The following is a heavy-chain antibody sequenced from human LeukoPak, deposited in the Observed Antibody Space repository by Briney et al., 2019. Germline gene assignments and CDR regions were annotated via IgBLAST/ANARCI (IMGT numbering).Heavy chain of an antibody. V-gene: IGHV1-69*13. Sequence: SVKVSCKASGGTFSSYAISWVRQAPGQGLEWMGGIIPIFGTANYAQKFQGRVTITADESTSTAYMELSSLRSEDTAVYYCARSPYYYDSSGYYLPHYLDYWGQGTLVTVSS. CDR1: GGTFSSYA. J-gene: IGHJ4*02. CDR3: ARSPYYYDSSGYYLPHYLDY. D-gene: IGHD3-22*01. CDR2: IIPIFGTA.